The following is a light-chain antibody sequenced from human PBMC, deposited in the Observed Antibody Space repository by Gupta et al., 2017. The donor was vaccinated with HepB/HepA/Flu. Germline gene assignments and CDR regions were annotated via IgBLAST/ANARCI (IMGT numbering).Light chain of an antibody. Sequence: QSVLTQPPSASGTPGQPVTISCSGSSSHIGTNMVNWYQQLPGTAPKLLMYSNNQRPSGVPDRFSGSKSGTSASLAISGLQSEDEADYYCATRDDSLNGHGVFGGGTKVTVL. V-gene: IGLV1-44*01. CDR3: ATRDDSLNGHGV. CDR1: SSHIGTNM. CDR2: SNN. J-gene: IGLJ3*02.